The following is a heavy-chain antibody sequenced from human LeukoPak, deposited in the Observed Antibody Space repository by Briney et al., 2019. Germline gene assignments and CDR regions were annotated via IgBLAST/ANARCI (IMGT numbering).Heavy chain of an antibody. CDR3: SGRSGFSSIY. CDR1: GFTFNSHW. CDR2: IRPDGSEA. J-gene: IGHJ4*02. V-gene: IGHV3-7*01. D-gene: IGHD2-2*01. Sequence: GGSLRLPCEASGFTFNSHWMNWVRQAPGKGLEWLANIRPDGSEAVYVDSVRGRFTISRDNAKNLVYLQMNNLRAEDTAVYYCSGRSGFSSIYWGQGVLVTVSS.